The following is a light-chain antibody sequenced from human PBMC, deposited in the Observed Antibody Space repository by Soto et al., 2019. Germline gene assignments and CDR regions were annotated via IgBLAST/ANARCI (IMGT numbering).Light chain of an antibody. V-gene: IGKV1-5*03. Sequence: DIQMTQSPSTLSASVGDRVTITCRASQSISDLLAWYQQKPGKAPKLLIYKASTLESGVPSRFSGSGSGTEFTLTISILQPDDFATYYCQKYGSDLYTFGPGTKLEIK. CDR1: QSISDL. J-gene: IGKJ2*01. CDR2: KAS. CDR3: QKYGSDLYT.